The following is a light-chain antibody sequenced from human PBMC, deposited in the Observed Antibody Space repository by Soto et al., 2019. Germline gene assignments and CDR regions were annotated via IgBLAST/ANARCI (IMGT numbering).Light chain of an antibody. J-gene: IGKJ1*01. CDR2: KAS. Sequence: DIQMTQSPSTLSASVGDRVTITCRASQSVGSWLAWHQQKPGKAHKLLIYKASSLESGVPSRFSDSGSGTEFTLTISSLQPDDFAAYYCQQYGSFRSFGPGTKVDIK. CDR3: QQYGSFRS. V-gene: IGKV1-5*03. CDR1: QSVGSW.